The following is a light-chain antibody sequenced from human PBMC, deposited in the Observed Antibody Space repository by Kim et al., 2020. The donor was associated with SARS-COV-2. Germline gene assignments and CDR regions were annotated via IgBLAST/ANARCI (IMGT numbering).Light chain of an antibody. CDR1: QSISSY. V-gene: IGKV1-39*01. CDR3: QQSYSTPLT. J-gene: IGKJ4*01. Sequence: FVGDRITITCRASQSISSYLNWYQQQPGKAPKLLIYAASSLQSGVPSRFSGSGSWTDFTLTISSLQPEDFATYYCQQSYSTPLTFGGGTKVEIK. CDR2: AAS.